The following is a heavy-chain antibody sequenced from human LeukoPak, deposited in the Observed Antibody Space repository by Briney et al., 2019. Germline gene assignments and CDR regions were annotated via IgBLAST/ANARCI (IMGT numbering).Heavy chain of an antibody. D-gene: IGHD1-14*01. CDR2: IYHSGST. CDR3: ARHEWGITNAFDI. J-gene: IGHJ3*02. CDR1: GGSFSGYY. V-gene: IGHV4-34*01. Sequence: SETLSLTCAVYGGSFSGYYWSWIRQPPGKGLEWNGEIYHSGSTNYNPSLKSRVTISADTSKKQFSLKLRSVTAADTAVYYCARHEWGITNAFDIWGQGTMVTVSS.